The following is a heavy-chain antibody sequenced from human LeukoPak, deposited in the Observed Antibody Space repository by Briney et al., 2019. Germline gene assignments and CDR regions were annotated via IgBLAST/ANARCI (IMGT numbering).Heavy chain of an antibody. CDR1: GFTFSSFA. CDR2: IYSGGTT. Sequence: PGGSLRLSCAASGFTFSSFAMHWVRQAPGKGLEWVSVIYSGGTTYYADSVKGRFTISRDNSKNTLYLQMNSLRAEDTAVYYCASPAVADGRRYFDYWGQGTLVTVSS. D-gene: IGHD6-19*01. V-gene: IGHV3-53*01. CDR3: ASPAVADGRRYFDY. J-gene: IGHJ4*02.